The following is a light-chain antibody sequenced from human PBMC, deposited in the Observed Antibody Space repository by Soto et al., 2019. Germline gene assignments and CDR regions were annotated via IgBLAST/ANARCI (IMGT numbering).Light chain of an antibody. CDR1: QSVTSNY. CDR3: QQYGSSLTWT. J-gene: IGKJ1*01. V-gene: IGKV3-20*01. CDR2: AAS. Sequence: EVVLTQSPGTVSLSPGERATLSCRASQSVTSNYLAWYQQKPGQAPRLLIYAASSRATGIPDRFSSSGSGTDFSLTISRLEPEDFAVYYCQQYGSSLTWTFGQGTKVEIK.